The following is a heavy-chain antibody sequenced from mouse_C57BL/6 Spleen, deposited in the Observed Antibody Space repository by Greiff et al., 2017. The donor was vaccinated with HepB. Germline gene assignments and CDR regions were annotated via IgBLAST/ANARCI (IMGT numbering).Heavy chain of an antibody. CDR1: GYTFTSYW. D-gene: IGHD1-1*01. CDR2: IDPSDSET. CDR3: ARGDYYGSSWDAMDY. J-gene: IGHJ4*01. V-gene: IGHV1-52*01. Sequence: QVQLKQPGAELVRPGSSVKLSCKASGYTFTSYWMHWVKQRPIQGLEWIGNIDPSDSETHYNQKFKDKATLTVDKSSSTAYMQLSSLTSEDSAVYYCARGDYYGSSWDAMDYWGQGTSVTVSS.